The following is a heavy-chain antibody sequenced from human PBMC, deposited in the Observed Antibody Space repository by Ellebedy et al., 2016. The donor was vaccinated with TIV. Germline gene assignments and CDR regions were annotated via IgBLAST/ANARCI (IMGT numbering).Heavy chain of an antibody. J-gene: IGHJ5*02. D-gene: IGHD5-24*01. CDR2: VTAYNRDT. V-gene: IGHV1-18*01. CDR1: GYSFTSRG. CDR3: ARGAMALS. Sequence: AASVKVSCKASGYSFTSRGITWVRQAPGQGLQWMGWVTAYNRDTYYAQNFQGRVTFTTDTSSSTAYLELRSLTSNDTGVYYCARGAMALSWGQGTLVTVSS.